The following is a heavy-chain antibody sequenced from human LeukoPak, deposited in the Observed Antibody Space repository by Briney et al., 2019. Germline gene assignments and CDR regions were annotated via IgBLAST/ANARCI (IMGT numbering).Heavy chain of an antibody. V-gene: IGHV3-33*05. CDR1: GFTFSTYG. CDR2: ISHDGSNK. Sequence: GGSLRLSCTGSGFTFSTYGMHWVRQAPGKGLEWVAVISHDGSNKDYPDSVKGRFTISRDNAKNSLYLQLNSLRAEDTAVYYCARSRFYFDYWGQGTLVTVSS. J-gene: IGHJ4*02. CDR3: ARSRFYFDY.